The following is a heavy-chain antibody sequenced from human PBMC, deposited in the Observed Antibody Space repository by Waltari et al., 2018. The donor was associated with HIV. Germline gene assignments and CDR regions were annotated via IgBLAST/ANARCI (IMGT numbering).Heavy chain of an antibody. J-gene: IGHJ5*02. CDR3: ARDSSGSYSDWFDP. D-gene: IGHD1-26*01. CDR2: ISSSSSTI. V-gene: IGHV3-48*02. CDR1: GFTFSSYS. Sequence: EVQLVESGGGLVQPGGSLRLSCAASGFTFSSYSMNWVRQAPGKGLGWVSYISSSSSTIYYADSGKGRFTISIDNAKNSLYLQMNSLRDEDTAVYYCARDSSGSYSDWFDPWGQGTLVTVSS.